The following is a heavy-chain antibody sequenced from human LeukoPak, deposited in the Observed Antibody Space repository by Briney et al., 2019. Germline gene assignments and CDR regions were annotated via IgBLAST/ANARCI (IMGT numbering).Heavy chain of an antibody. V-gene: IGHV3-73*01. D-gene: IGHD1-14*01. CDR2: IRSKANSYAT. CDR3: TRRGGINDY. J-gene: IGHJ4*02. CDR1: GFTFSGSA. Sequence: PGGSLRLSCAASGFTFSGSAMHWARQASGKGLEWVGRIRSKANSYATAYAASVKGRFTISRDDSKNTAYLQMNSLKTEDTAVYYCTRRGGINDYWGQGTLVTVSS.